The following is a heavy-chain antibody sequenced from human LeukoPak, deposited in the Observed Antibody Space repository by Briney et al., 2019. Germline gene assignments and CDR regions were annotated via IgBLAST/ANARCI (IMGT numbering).Heavy chain of an antibody. D-gene: IGHD1-26*01. Sequence: SWVRQAPGKGLEWVGRIKTKIDGETTDYAAPVKGRFTISRDDSKSTLYLQMNRLQTEDSAVYYCTTERNWELLRPYGMNIWGQGTTVTVSS. CDR2: IKTKIDGETT. CDR3: TTERNWELLRPYGMNI. J-gene: IGHJ6*02. V-gene: IGHV3-15*01.